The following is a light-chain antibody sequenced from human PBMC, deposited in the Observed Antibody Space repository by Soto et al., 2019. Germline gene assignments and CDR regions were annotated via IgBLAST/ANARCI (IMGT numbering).Light chain of an antibody. CDR1: QSVRSTF. Sequence: EIVLTQSPGTLSLSPGERATLSCRASQSVRSTFLAWYQHKHGQAPRLLIYAASNRAPGIPDKFSGSGSGTDFTLTISRLEPEDSAVYYCQQFGSSPPYTFGQGTKLEIK. J-gene: IGKJ2*01. CDR3: QQFGSSPPYT. V-gene: IGKV3-20*01. CDR2: AAS.